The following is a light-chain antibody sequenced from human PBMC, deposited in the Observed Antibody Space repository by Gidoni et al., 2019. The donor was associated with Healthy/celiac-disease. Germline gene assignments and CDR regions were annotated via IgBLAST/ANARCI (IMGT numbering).Light chain of an antibody. CDR1: SSNIGAGYD. Sequence: QSVLTQPPSVSEAPGPRVTISCTGSSSNIGAGYDVHWYQPLPGTAPKLLIYGNSNRPSGVPDRFSGSKSGTSASLAITGLQAEDEADYYCQSYDSSLSGWVFGGGTKLTVL. J-gene: IGLJ3*02. CDR2: GNS. CDR3: QSYDSSLSGWV. V-gene: IGLV1-40*01.